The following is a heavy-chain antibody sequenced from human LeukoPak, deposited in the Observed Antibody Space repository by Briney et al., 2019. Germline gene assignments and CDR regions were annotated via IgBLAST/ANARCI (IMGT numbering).Heavy chain of an antibody. CDR1: GGSISSYY. CDR2: IYYSGST. D-gene: IGHD2-2*01. CDR3: ARFLVPAAFFGY. Sequence: PSETLSLTCTVSGGSISSYYWSWIRQPPGKGLEWIGYIYYSGSTNYNPSLKSRVTISVDTSKNQFSLKLSSVTAADTAVYYCARFLVPAAFFGYWGQGTLVTVSS. V-gene: IGHV4-59*01. J-gene: IGHJ4*02.